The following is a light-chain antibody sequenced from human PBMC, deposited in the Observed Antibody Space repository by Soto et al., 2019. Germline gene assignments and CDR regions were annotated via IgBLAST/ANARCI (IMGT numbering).Light chain of an antibody. V-gene: IGKV3-20*01. CDR2: GAS. CDR3: QQHGSSPWM. Sequence: EVVLTQSPGTLSLSPGERATLSCRASQSVSSNYVAWYQQIPGQTPRLLIYGASSRATGTPDRFSGSGSGTDFTLTISRLEPEDFAVYYCQQHGSSPWMFGQGTKVDIK. CDR1: QSVSSNY. J-gene: IGKJ1*01.